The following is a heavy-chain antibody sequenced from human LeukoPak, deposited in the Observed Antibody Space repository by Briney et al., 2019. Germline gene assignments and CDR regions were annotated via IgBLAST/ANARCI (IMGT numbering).Heavy chain of an antibody. J-gene: IGHJ6*03. CDR3: ARVRYGSGSLYYYYYYMDV. D-gene: IGHD3-10*01. V-gene: IGHV4-39*01. CDR2: IYYSGRP. CDR1: GDSIRSSSYS. Sequence: SETLSLTCTVSGDSIRSSSYSWGWIRQPPGKGLEWIGNIYYSGRPYYNPSLKSRVTMPVDTSKNQFSLKLSSVTAADTAVYYCARVRYGSGSLYYYYYYMDVWGKGTTVTISS.